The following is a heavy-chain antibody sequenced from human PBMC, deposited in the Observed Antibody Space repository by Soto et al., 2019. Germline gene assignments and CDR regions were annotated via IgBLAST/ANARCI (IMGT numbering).Heavy chain of an antibody. D-gene: IGHD4-17*01. J-gene: IGHJ4*02. CDR1: GGTFSSYT. CDR2: IIPILGIA. CDR3: ARDGADYGDYGDYFDY. V-gene: IGHV1-69*08. Sequence: QVQLVQSGAEVKKPGSSVKVSCKASGGTFSSYTISWVRQAPGQGLEWMGRIIPILGIANYAQKFQGRVTITADKSTSTAYMELSSLRSEDTAVYYCARDGADYGDYGDYFDYWGQGTLVTVSS.